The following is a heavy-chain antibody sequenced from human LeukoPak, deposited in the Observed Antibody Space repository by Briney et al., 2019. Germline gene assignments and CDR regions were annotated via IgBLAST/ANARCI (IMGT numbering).Heavy chain of an antibody. D-gene: IGHD3-9*01. CDR1: GFPFSGYW. V-gene: IGHV3-7*01. CDR2: IEQDGSEK. J-gene: IGHJ4*02. Sequence: GGSLRLSCAASGFPFSGYWMSWLRQAPGKGLEWVANIEQDGSEKYYVDSVKGRFTISRDNAKNSLYLQMNSLRAEDTAVFYCARVRSGYYFDYWGQGTLVTVSS. CDR3: ARVRSGYYFDY.